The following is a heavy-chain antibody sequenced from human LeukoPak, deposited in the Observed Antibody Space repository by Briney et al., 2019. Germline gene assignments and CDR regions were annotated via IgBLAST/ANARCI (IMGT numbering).Heavy chain of an antibody. J-gene: IGHJ5*02. CDR1: GGTFSSYA. Sequence: SVKVSCKASGGTFSSYAISWVRQAPGQGLEWMGRIIPIIGIANYAQKFQGRVTITADKSTSTAYMELSSLRSEDTAVYYCARNYGSGTGWFDPWGQGTLVTVSS. CDR2: IIPIIGIA. V-gene: IGHV1-69*04. CDR3: ARNYGSGTGWFDP. D-gene: IGHD3-10*01.